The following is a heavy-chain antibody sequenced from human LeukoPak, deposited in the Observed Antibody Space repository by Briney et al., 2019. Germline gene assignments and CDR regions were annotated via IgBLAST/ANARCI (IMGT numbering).Heavy chain of an antibody. D-gene: IGHD6-13*01. Sequence: GGSLRLSCVGSGFTIHDHAMHWVRQAPGKGLEWVSGIDWNSGRIGYADSVKGRFTISRDNAKNSLYLQMSSLRAEDTAVYYCARGAAAAVPNPFDYWGQGTLVTVSS. J-gene: IGHJ4*02. V-gene: IGHV3-9*01. CDR1: GFTIHDHA. CDR3: ARGAAAAVPNPFDY. CDR2: IDWNSGRI.